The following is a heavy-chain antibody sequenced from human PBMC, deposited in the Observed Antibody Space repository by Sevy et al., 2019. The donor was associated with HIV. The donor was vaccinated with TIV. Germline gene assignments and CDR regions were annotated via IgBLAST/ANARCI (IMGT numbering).Heavy chain of an antibody. Sequence: GGSLRLSCAASGFTFSDYYMSWIRQAPGKGLEWVSYISSSGSTIYYADSVKGRFTISRDNAKNSLYLQMNSLRAEDTAVYYCASQGRYYYDSSGTDDYWGQVTLVTVSS. V-gene: IGHV3-11*01. CDR2: ISSSGSTI. J-gene: IGHJ4*02. CDR3: ASQGRYYYDSSGTDDY. CDR1: GFTFSDYY. D-gene: IGHD3-22*01.